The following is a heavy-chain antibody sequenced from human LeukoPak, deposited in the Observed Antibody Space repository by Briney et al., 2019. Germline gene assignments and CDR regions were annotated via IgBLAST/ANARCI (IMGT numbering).Heavy chain of an antibody. CDR3: ARDGYSSSLLFPYYYMDV. CDR2: IIPIFGTA. Sequence: SVKVSCKASGGTFSSYAISWVRQAPGQGLEWMGGIIPIFGTANYAQKFQGRVTITTDESTSIAYMELSSLRSEDTAVYYCARDGYSSSLLFPYYYMDVWGKGTTVTASS. D-gene: IGHD6-6*01. V-gene: IGHV1-69*05. CDR1: GGTFSSYA. J-gene: IGHJ6*03.